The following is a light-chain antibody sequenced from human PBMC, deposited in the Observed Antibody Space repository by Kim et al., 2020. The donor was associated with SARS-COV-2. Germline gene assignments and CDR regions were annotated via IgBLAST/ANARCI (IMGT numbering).Light chain of an antibody. Sequence: PGGTVTLTCGSSTGTVTSSHYPYWFQQRPGQAPRTLISDTSNTHSWTPARFSGSLLGDKAALTLSGAQPEDEADYYCLLSYSGAWVFGGGTRLTVL. CDR3: LLSYSGAWV. CDR2: DTS. CDR1: TGTVTSSHY. V-gene: IGLV7-46*01. J-gene: IGLJ3*02.